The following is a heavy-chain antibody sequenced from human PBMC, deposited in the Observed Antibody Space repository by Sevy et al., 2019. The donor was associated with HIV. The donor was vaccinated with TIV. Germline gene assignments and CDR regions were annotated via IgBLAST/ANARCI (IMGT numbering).Heavy chain of an antibody. Sequence: GGSLRLSCAASGFAFSSSWMTWVRQAPGKGLEWVANIKQDGSEKYYVDFLKGRLTISRDNAKNSLYLQMTSLRAEDTAVYYCARLCTGFIYYYYYGMDVWGQGTTVTVSS. CDR1: GFAFSSSW. CDR3: ARLCTGFIYYYYYGMDV. V-gene: IGHV3-7*01. CDR2: IKQDGSEK. J-gene: IGHJ6*02. D-gene: IGHD2-2*01.